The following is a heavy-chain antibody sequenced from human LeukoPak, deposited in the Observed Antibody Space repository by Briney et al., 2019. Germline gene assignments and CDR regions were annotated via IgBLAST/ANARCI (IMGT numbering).Heavy chain of an antibody. D-gene: IGHD3-3*01. Sequence: SQTLSLTCTVSGGSISSGSYYWSWIRQPAGKGLEWIGRIYTSGSTNYNPSLKRRVTISVDTSKNQFSLKLSSVTAADTAVYYCARAQDFWSGYRHFDIWGQGTMVTGSS. CDR2: IYTSGST. CDR1: GGSISSGSYY. V-gene: IGHV4-61*02. J-gene: IGHJ3*02. CDR3: ARAQDFWSGYRHFDI.